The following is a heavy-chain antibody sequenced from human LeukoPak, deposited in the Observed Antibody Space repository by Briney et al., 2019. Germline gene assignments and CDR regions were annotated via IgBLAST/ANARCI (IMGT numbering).Heavy chain of an antibody. Sequence: GGSMRLSCAASGFTVSSNYMSWVRQAPGKGLEWVSVIYSGGNTYYADSVKGRFTISRDNSKNTLYLQMNSLRAEDTAVYYCARDRGYFYFDYWGQGTLVTVSS. CDR1: GFTVSSNY. J-gene: IGHJ4*02. CDR2: IYSGGNT. D-gene: IGHD3-22*01. CDR3: ARDRGYFYFDY. V-gene: IGHV3-53*01.